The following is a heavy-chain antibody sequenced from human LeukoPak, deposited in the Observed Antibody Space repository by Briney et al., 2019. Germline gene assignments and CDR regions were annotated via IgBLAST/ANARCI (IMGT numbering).Heavy chain of an antibody. J-gene: IGHJ5*02. D-gene: IGHD3-9*01. CDR1: GFTFSSHS. V-gene: IGHV3-48*01. Sequence: PGRSLRLSCAASGFTFSSHSMNWVRQAPGKGLEWISYISSDSTIIHYADSVKGRFTISRDDAKSSLYLQMNSLRAEDTAIYYCAKVPRQHDNWFDPWGQGTLVTVSS. CDR2: ISSDSTII. CDR3: AKVPRQHDNWFDP.